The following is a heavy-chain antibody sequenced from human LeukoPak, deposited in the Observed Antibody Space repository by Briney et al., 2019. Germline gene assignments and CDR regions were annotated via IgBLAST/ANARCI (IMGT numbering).Heavy chain of an antibody. CDR1: GFTFSTSG. Sequence: GGSLRLSCAASGFTFSTSGMHWVRQAPGKGLEWVSSIYSAGATHYAESVKGRFTISRDNSKNTLYLQMNSLRAEDMAVYYCARIEWERLGRAFDIWGQGTMVTVSS. J-gene: IGHJ3*02. CDR2: IYSAGAT. V-gene: IGHV3-NL1*01. CDR3: ARIEWERLGRAFDI. D-gene: IGHD1-26*01.